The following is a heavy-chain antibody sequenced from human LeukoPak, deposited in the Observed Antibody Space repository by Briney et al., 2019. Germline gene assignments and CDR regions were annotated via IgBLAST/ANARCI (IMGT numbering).Heavy chain of an antibody. Sequence: SVTLSFTCSAYTFTINGYCWGWHRPAPGQGREWWASVYNGNTNYAQKLQGRVTMSTDTSTSTAYMELRSLRSDDTAVYYCARFSSSSGYQDEIECPDYWGQGTLVSVSS. CDR2: ASVYNGNT. V-gene: IGHV1-18*01. CDR3: ARFSSSSGYQDEIECPDY. CDR1: AYTFTING. J-gene: IGHJ4*02. D-gene: IGHD6-13*01.